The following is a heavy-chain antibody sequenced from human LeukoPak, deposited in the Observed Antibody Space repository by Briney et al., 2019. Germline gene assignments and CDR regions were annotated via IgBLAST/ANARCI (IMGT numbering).Heavy chain of an antibody. CDR1: GGSFNTYY. J-gene: IGHJ4*02. CDR3: ARDSPYSPHDS. D-gene: IGHD4-11*01. CDR2: INRYGSA. V-gene: IGHV4-34*01. Sequence: SETPSLTCAVYGGSFNTYYWSWIRQPPGKGLEWIGQINRYGSANYNPSLKSRVAISLDTSKNQFSLKVTSVTAADTAVYYCARDSPYSPHDSWGQGTLVTVSS.